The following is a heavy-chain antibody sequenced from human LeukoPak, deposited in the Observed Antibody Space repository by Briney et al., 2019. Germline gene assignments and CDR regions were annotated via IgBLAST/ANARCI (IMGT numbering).Heavy chain of an antibody. CDR2: INTYNGNT. CDR3: ARGEGALDAFDI. Sequence: ASVKVSCKASGYTFSNYGYSWVRQAPGQGLEWMGRINTYNGNTDYAQKLQGRVTMTTETSTTTAYMELKTLRSDDSAVYYCARGEGALDAFDIWGQGTMVIVSS. CDR1: GYTFSNYG. V-gene: IGHV1-18*01. J-gene: IGHJ3*02.